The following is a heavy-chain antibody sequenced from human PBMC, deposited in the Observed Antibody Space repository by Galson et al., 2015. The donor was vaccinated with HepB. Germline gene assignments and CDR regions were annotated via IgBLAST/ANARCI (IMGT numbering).Heavy chain of an antibody. V-gene: IGHV1-69*13. CDR1: GGTFSSYA. J-gene: IGHJ6*02. CDR3: ATPRTYYYYYGMDV. CDR2: IIPIFGTA. Sequence: SVKVSCKASGGTFSSYAISWVRQAPGQGLEWMGGIIPIFGTANYAQKFQGRVTITADESTSTAYMELSSLRSEDTAVYYCATPRTYYYYYGMDVWGQGTTFTVSS.